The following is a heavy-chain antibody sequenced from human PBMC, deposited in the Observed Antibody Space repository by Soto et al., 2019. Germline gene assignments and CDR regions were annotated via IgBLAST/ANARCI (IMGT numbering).Heavy chain of an antibody. J-gene: IGHJ6*02. D-gene: IGHD3-9*01. CDR3: ARRQDLTGYPPSHYGMDV. V-gene: IGHV3-21*01. CDR1: GFTFSSYT. CDR2: ISSSCTYI. Sequence: GGSLRLSCAASGFTFSSYTMNWVRQAPGKGLEWVSSISSSCTYIYYADSVKGQFTISRDNAKNSLYLQMNSLRAEDTAVYYCARRQDLTGYPPSHYGMDVWGQGTTVTVSS.